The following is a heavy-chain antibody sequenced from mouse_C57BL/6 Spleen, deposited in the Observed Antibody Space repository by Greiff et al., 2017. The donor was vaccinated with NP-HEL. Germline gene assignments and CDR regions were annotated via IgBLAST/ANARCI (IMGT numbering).Heavy chain of an antibody. CDR1: GFTFSSYA. Sequence: EVKVVESGGGLVKPGGSLKLSCAASGFTFSSYAMSWVRQTPEKRLEWVATISDGGSYTYYPDNVKGRFTISRDNAKNNLYLQMSHLKSEDTAMYYCARELLRSYAMDYWGQGTSVTVSS. V-gene: IGHV5-4*01. CDR3: ARELLRSYAMDY. CDR2: ISDGGSYT. D-gene: IGHD1-1*01. J-gene: IGHJ4*01.